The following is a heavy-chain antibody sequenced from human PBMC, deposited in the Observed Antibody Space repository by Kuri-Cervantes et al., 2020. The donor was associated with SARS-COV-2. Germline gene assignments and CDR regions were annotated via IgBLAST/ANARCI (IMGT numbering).Heavy chain of an antibody. D-gene: IGHD2-8*01. Sequence: ESLKISCTVSGGSISSCSYYWSWIRQPAGKGLEWIGYIYYSGSTNYNPSLKSRVTISVDTSKNQFSLKLSSVTAADTAVYYCAREGLMGTMDYWGQGTLVTVSS. CDR2: IYYSGST. J-gene: IGHJ4*02. CDR3: AREGLMGTMDY. CDR1: GGSISSCSYY. V-gene: IGHV4-61*10.